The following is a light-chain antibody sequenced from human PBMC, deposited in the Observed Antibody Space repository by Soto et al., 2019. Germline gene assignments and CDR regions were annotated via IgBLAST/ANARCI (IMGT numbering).Light chain of an antibody. CDR3: QQTSSAPFT. J-gene: IGKJ3*01. V-gene: IGKV3-11*01. CDR2: GAS. CDR1: QSVSSY. Sequence: EIVLTQSPATLSLSLGESATLSCRASQSVSSYLALYQQKPGQGPRLLIYGASSRATGIPDRFSGGGSRTDFTLTITSLQPEDFATYYCQQTSSAPFTFGPGTKVDIK.